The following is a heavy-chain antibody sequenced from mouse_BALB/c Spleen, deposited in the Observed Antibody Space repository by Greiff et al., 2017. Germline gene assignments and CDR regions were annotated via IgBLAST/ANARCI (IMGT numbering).Heavy chain of an antibody. D-gene: IGHD6-5*01. Sequence: EVHLVESGGGLVQPGGSRKLSCAASGFTFSSFGMHWVRQAPEKGLEWVAYISSGSSTIYYADTVKGRFTISRDNPKNTLFLQMTSLRSEDTAMYYCARTYDSYAMDYWGQGTSVTVSS. V-gene: IGHV5-17*02. CDR1: GFTFSSFG. J-gene: IGHJ4*01. CDR2: ISSGSSTI. CDR3: ARTYDSYAMDY.